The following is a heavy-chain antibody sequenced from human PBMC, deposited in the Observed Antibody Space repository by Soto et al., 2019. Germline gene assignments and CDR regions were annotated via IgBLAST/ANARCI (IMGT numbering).Heavy chain of an antibody. CDR3: AKDFAAAGTVLDFDY. Sequence: PGGSLRLSCAASGFTFSSYAMSWVRQAPGKGLEWVSAISGSGGSTYYADSVKGRFTISRDNSKNTLYLQMNSLRAEDTAVYYCAKDFAAAGTVLDFDYWGQGTLVTVSS. J-gene: IGHJ4*02. CDR1: GFTFSSYA. CDR2: ISGSGGST. V-gene: IGHV3-23*01. D-gene: IGHD6-13*01.